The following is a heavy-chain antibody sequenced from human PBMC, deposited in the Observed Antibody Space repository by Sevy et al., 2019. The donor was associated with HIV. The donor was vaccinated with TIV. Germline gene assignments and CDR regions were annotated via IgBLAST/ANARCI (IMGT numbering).Heavy chain of an antibody. CDR2: IYYNGHI. CDR3: AGENAWGRGYS. J-gene: IGHJ4*02. D-gene: IGHD1-26*01. Sequence: SETLSLTCTVSGGSITSLYWNWIRQPPVKGLEWIANIYYNGHINYNPSLKSRVTFSLDTSKNQFSLRLSSVTAADTAMYYCAGENAWGRGYSWGQGTLVTVSS. CDR1: GGSITSLY. V-gene: IGHV4-59*08.